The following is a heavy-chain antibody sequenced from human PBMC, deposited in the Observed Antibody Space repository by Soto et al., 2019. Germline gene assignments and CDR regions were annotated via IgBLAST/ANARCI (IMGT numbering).Heavy chain of an antibody. CDR1: GFTFSSYA. Sequence: EVQLLESGGGLVQPGGSLRLSCVASGFTFSSYAMTWVRQAPGKGLEWVSAISGSGGSTYYADSVKGRFTISRDNSKNMLYLQMNSLRAEDTAVYYCAKDRGSGSTSWYNGWFDPWGQGTLVTVSS. D-gene: IGHD2-2*02. V-gene: IGHV3-23*01. CDR2: ISGSGGST. J-gene: IGHJ5*02. CDR3: AKDRGSGSTSWYNGWFDP.